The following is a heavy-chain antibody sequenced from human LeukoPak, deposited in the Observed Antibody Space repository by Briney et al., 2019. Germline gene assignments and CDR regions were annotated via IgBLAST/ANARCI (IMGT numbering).Heavy chain of an antibody. J-gene: IGHJ3*02. CDR3: AKDILGDI. V-gene: IGHV3-30*02. D-gene: IGHD2-15*01. CDR2: IRYDGSNK. CDR1: GLTLSSYG. Sequence: GGSLRLSWAGSGLTLSSYGMNWVGKAQGKGLEWVAFIRYDGSNKYYADSVKGRFTISRDNSKNTLYLQMNSLRAEDTAVYYCAKDILGDIWGQGTMVTVSS.